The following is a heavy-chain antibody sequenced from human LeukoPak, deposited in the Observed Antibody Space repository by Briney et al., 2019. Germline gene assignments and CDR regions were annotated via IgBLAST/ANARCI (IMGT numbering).Heavy chain of an antibody. J-gene: IGHJ3*02. V-gene: IGHV4-61*02. Sequence: SETLSLTCTVSGGSISSGSYYWSWIRQPAGKGLEWIGRIYTSGSTNYNPSLKSRVTISVDTSKNQFSLKLSSVTAADTAVYYCARGGVIVIYAFDIWGQGTMVTVSS. D-gene: IGHD3-16*02. CDR1: GGSISSGSYY. CDR2: IYTSGST. CDR3: ARGGVIVIYAFDI.